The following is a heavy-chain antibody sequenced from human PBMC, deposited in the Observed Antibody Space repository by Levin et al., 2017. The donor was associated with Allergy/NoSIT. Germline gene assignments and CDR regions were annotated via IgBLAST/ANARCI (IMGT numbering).Heavy chain of an antibody. V-gene: IGHV3-49*03. J-gene: IGHJ3*02. CDR1: GFTFGDYA. CDR3: TRSNYDSGGDDVFDI. CDR2: IRSKTYGETT. Sequence: GESLKISCTASGFTFGDYAMSWFRPAPGKGLEWVGFIRSKTYGETTVNAASVQGRFTISRDDSKTLAYLQMNSLRPEDTAIYYCTRSNYDSGGDDVFDIWGRGTMVTVSS. D-gene: IGHD3-22*01.